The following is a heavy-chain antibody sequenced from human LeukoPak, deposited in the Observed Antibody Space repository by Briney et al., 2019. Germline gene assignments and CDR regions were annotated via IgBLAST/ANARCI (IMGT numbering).Heavy chain of an antibody. V-gene: IGHV1-69*05. Sequence: GASVKVSCKASGGTFSSYAITWVRQAPGQGLEWMGRIIPIFGTANYAQKFQGRVTITTDESTSTAYMGLSTLRSDDTAVYYCARERPPGDSSNWFLEGYFDIWGQGTLVTVSS. CDR1: GGTFSSYA. J-gene: IGHJ4*02. CDR3: ARERPPGDSSNWFLEGYFDI. CDR2: IIPIFGTA. D-gene: IGHD6-13*01.